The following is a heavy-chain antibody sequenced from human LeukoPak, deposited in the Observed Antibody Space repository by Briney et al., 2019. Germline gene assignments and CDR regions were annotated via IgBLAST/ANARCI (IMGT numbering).Heavy chain of an antibody. CDR1: GYSISSGYY. D-gene: IGHD3-3*01. J-gene: IGHJ6*04. Sequence: SETLSLTCPVSGYSISSGYYWGWIRQPPGKGLEWIGEINHSGSTNYNPSLKSRVTISVDTSKNQFSLKLSSVTAADTAVYYCARDPYYDSPLWGKGTTVTVSS. CDR3: ARDPYYDSPL. V-gene: IGHV4-38-2*02. CDR2: INHSGST.